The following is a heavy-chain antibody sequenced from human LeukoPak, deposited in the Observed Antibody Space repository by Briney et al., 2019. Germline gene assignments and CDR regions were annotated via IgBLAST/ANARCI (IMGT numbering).Heavy chain of an antibody. J-gene: IGHJ4*02. D-gene: IGHD7-27*01. CDR2: MSPDSGDT. V-gene: IGHV1-8*01. CDR3: ARGPPNWGYDY. CDR1: GYTFTSYD. Sequence: ASVKVSCKASGYTFTSYDFNWVRQATGQRPEWMGWMSPDSGDTGYAQKFQDRVTMTRNTSISTAYMELSSLRSDDTAVYYCARGPPNWGYDYWGPGTLVTVSS.